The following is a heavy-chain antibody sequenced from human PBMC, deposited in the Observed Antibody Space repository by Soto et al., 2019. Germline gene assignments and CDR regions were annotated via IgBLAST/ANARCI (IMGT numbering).Heavy chain of an antibody. D-gene: IGHD3-9*01. CDR2: LSYDVRNK. Sequence: GGSRRLSCAASGFTFGDFSMHWVRQAPGKGLEWVAVLSYDVRNKFYADSVKGRFTISRDNSKNTLYLQMNSLRAEDTAVYYCARERVTGYYNVIGYWGQGTLVTVSS. J-gene: IGHJ4*02. V-gene: IGHV3-30*04. CDR1: GFTFGDFS. CDR3: ARERVTGYYNVIGY.